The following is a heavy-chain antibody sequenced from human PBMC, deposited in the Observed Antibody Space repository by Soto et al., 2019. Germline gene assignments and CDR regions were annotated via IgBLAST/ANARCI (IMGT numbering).Heavy chain of an antibody. J-gene: IGHJ1*01. CDR1: GGTFSSYT. D-gene: IGHD2-2*01. CDR2: IIPILGIA. V-gene: IGHV1-69*02. Sequence: SVKVSCKASGGTFSSYTISWVRQAPGQGLEWMGRIIPILGIANYAQKFQGRVTITADKSTSTAYMELSSLRSEDTAVYYCARGGIVVVPAASRGIFQHWGQGTLVTVSS. CDR3: ARGGIVVVPAASRGIFQH.